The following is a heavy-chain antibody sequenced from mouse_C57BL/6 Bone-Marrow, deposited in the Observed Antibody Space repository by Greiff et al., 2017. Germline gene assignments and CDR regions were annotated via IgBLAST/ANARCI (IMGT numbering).Heavy chain of an antibody. Sequence: EVKLVESGGGLVQSGRSLRLSCATSGFTFSDFYMEWVRQAPGKGLEWIAASRNKANDYTTEYSASVKGRFIVSRDTSQSILYLQMNALRAEDTAIYYCARDAGYGSSFDYWGQGTTLTVSS. J-gene: IGHJ2*01. CDR3: ARDAGYGSSFDY. D-gene: IGHD1-1*01. CDR2: SRNKANDYTT. V-gene: IGHV7-1*01. CDR1: GFTFSDFY.